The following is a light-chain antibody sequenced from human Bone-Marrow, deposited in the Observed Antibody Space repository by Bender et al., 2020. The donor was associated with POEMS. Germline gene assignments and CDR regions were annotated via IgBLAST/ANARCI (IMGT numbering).Light chain of an antibody. CDR3: QSFDASLNGWV. J-gene: IGLJ3*02. Sequence: QSALTQPPSASGSPGQSVTISCIGTSSDIGTYNNVAWYQQRPGKAPKRMIYEVSRRPLGVPDRFSGSKSGNTASLTVSGLQAEDEADYYCQSFDASLNGWVFGGGTKLTVL. V-gene: IGLV2-8*01. CDR1: SSDIGTYNN. CDR2: EVS.